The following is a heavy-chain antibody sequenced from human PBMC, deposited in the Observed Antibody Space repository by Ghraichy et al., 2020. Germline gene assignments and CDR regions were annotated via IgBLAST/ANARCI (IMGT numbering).Heavy chain of an antibody. D-gene: IGHD3-10*01. CDR1: GFTFSSYG. CDR2: ISYDGSNK. Sequence: GGSLRLSCAASGFTFSSYGMHWVRQAPGKGLEWVAVISYDGSNKYYADSVKGRFTISRDNSKNTLYLQMNSLRAEDTAVYYCAKDRGYTTFYGMDVWGQGTTVTVSS. CDR3: AKDRGYTTFYGMDV. V-gene: IGHV3-30*18. J-gene: IGHJ6*02.